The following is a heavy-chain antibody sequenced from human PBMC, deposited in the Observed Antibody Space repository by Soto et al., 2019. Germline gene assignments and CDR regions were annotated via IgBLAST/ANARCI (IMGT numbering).Heavy chain of an antibody. CDR1: GGSVGSGSYY. D-gene: IGHD2-2*01. CDR2: IYYSGST. V-gene: IGHV4-61*01. J-gene: IGHJ6*02. CDR3: ARDHIVLVPAAREEYYYYYGMDV. Sequence: PSETLSLTCTVSGGSVGSGSYYWSWIRQPPGKGLEWIGYIYYSGSTNYNPSLKSRVTISVDTSKNQFSLKLSSVTAADTAVYYCARDHIVLVPAAREEYYYYYGMDVWGQGTTVTVSS.